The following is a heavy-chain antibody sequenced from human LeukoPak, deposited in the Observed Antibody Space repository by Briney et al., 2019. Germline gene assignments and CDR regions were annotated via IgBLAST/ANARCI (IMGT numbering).Heavy chain of an antibody. Sequence: ASVKVSCKASGYTFTSYDINWVRQAPGQGLEWMASMNPNNGNTAYARKFQGGVTMTRDTSIGTAYLELSALRSEDTAVYYCARGGKYQLLEGWFDPWGQGTLVTVSS. V-gene: IGHV1-8*01. CDR1: GYTFTSYD. CDR3: ARGGKYQLLEGWFDP. CDR2: MNPNNGNT. D-gene: IGHD2-2*01. J-gene: IGHJ5*02.